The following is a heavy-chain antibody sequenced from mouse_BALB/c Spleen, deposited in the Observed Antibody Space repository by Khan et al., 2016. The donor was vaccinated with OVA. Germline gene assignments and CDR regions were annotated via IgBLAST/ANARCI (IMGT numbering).Heavy chain of an antibody. V-gene: IGHV1-7*01. CDR3: TRDRIDY. CDR2: INPTSGYT. CDR1: GYTFTTYW. Sequence: QVRLQQSGAELAKPGASVKMSCKASGYTFTTYWMHWVKQRPGQGLEWIGYINPTSGYTDYNDKFKDRATLSADKSSSTAYMQLNSLTSEDSAVYYCTRDRIDYWGQATTLTVSS. J-gene: IGHJ2*01.